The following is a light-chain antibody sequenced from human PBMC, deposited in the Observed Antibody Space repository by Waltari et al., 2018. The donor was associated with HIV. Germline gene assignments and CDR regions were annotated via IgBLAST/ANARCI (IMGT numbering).Light chain of an antibody. CDR1: TGDAGNYHE. CDR3: SSFTTSITVV. J-gene: IGLJ2*01. V-gene: IGLV2-18*02. CDR2: DVS. Sequence: QSALTLPPSVSGSLGPSVTIPCTGTTGDAGNYHEFSWYQQSPGTAPKLMIYDVSNRPSGVPDRFSGSKSGNTASLTISGLQAEDEADYYCSSFTTSITVVFGGGTKLTVL.